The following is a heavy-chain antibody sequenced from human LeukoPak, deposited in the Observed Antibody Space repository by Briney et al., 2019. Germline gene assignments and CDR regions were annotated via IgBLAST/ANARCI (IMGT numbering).Heavy chain of an antibody. V-gene: IGHV3-23*01. D-gene: IGHD5-18*01. CDR3: ARDGDTAMVTRPDYFDY. CDR1: GFTFSSYA. J-gene: IGHJ4*02. CDR2: ISGSGGGT. Sequence: PGGSLRLSCAASGFTFSSYAMTWVRQAPGKRLEWVSAISGSGGGTYYADSVKGRFTISRDNSKNTLYLQMNSLRAEDTAVYYCARDGDTAMVTRPDYFDYWGQGTLVTVSS.